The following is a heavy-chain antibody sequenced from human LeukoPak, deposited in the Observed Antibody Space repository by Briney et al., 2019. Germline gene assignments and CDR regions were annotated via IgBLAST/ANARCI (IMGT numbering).Heavy chain of an antibody. CDR2: IKHDGSEQ. CDR1: GFTFTSYW. Sequence: GGSLRLSCAASGFTFTSYWMSWMRQAPGKGLQWVANIKHDGSEQYYVDSVKGRFTISRDNARNSLYLQMNSLGVEDTAVYYCKSGGAAPGAFDYWGQGTLVTVSS. D-gene: IGHD6-13*01. J-gene: IGHJ4*02. V-gene: IGHV3-7*01. CDR3: KSGGAAPGAFDY.